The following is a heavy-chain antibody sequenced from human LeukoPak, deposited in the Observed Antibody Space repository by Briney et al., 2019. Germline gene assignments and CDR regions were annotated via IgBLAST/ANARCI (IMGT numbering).Heavy chain of an antibody. V-gene: IGHV5-51*01. J-gene: IGHJ5*02. D-gene: IGHD3-10*01. CDR3: ARSDPKLLWFGELPHWFDP. CDR1: GYSFTSYW. Sequence: GESLKISCKGSGYSFTSYWIGWVRQMPGKGLEWMGIIYPGDSDTRYSSSVQGQVTISADKSISTAYLQWSSLKASDTAMYYCARSDPKLLWFGELPHWFDPWGQGTLVTVSS. CDR2: IYPGDSDT.